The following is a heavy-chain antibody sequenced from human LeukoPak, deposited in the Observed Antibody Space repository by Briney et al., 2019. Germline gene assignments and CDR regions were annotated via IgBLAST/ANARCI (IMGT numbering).Heavy chain of an antibody. CDR3: ARDSPLVYSYGYLKTDVGGNYGMDV. D-gene: IGHD5-18*01. V-gene: IGHV4-30-4*01. J-gene: IGHJ6*02. Sequence: PSETLSLTCTVSGGSISSGDYYWSWIRQPPGKGLEWIGYIYNSGSTYYNPSLKSRVTISVDTSKNQFSLKLSSVTAADTAVYYCARDSPLVYSYGYLKTDVGGNYGMDVWGQGTTVTVSS. CDR1: GGSISSGDYY. CDR2: IYNSGST.